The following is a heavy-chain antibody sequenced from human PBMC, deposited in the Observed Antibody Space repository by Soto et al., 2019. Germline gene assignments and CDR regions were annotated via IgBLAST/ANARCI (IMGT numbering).Heavy chain of an antibody. CDR1: GFTVSSNY. D-gene: IGHD3-10*01. V-gene: IGHV3-53*01. CDR2: IYGGGST. Sequence: PGGSLRLSCAASGFTVSSNYMSWVRQAPGKGLEWVSVIYGGGSTYYADSVNGRFTISRDNSKNTLYLQMNSLRAEDTAVYYCARDRRGHYYYYDMDVWGQGTTVTAS. CDR3: ARDRRGHYYYYDMDV. J-gene: IGHJ6*02.